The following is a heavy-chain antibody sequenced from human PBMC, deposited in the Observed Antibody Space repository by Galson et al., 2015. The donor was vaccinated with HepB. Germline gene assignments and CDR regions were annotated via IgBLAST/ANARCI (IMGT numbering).Heavy chain of an antibody. D-gene: IGHD1-26*01. V-gene: IGHV3-48*04. J-gene: IGHJ6*02. Sequence: SLRLSCAASGFTFSSYSMNWVRQAPGKGLEWVSYISSSSSTIYYADSVKGRFTISRDNAKNPLYLQMNSLRAEDTAVYYCARDGRSIVGATENYYYGMDVWGQGTTVTVSS. CDR1: GFTFSSYS. CDR2: ISSSSSTI. CDR3: ARDGRSIVGATENYYYGMDV.